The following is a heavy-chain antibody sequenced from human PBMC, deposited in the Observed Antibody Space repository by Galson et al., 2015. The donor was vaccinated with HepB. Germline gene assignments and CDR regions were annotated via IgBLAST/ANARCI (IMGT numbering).Heavy chain of an antibody. D-gene: IGHD2-21*02. CDR1: GGTFSSYT. CDR2: IIPILGIA. V-gene: IGHV1-69*04. CDR3: ARESPYCGGDCYLDY. Sequence: SVKVSCKASGGTFSSYTISWVRQAPGQGLEWMGRIIPILGIANYAQKFQGRVTITADKSTSTAYMELSSLRSEDTAVYYCARESPYCGGDCYLDYWGQGTLVTVSS. J-gene: IGHJ4*02.